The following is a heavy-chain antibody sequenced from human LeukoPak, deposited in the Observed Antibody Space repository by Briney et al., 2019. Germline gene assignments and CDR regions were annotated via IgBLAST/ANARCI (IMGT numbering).Heavy chain of an antibody. D-gene: IGHD4-23*01. CDR3: ARGTTVATRHYYSYYMDA. CDR1: GASMSDHS. Sequence: SETLSLTCSVSGASMSDHSWSWIRRPPGKGLEWIANIDDTGFTNDNPSLKSRVTSSIDTSKNQFSLRLTSVTAADTAVYYCARGTTVATRHYYSYYMDAWGRGTTVTVSS. V-gene: IGHV4-59*11. CDR2: IDDTGFT. J-gene: IGHJ6*03.